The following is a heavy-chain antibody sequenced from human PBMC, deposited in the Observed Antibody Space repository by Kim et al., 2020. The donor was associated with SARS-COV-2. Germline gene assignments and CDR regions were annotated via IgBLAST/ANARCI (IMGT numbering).Heavy chain of an antibody. CDR1: GFTLSSYA. D-gene: IGHD1-26*01. Sequence: GGSLRLSCAASGFTLSSYAMSWVRQAPGKGLEWISVISGSGGSTYYADSVRGRFSISRDNSKNRLYLQMNSLRAKDTAVYYCAKEIYGGATTGWGQGSLVTVSS. V-gene: IGHV3-23*01. CDR3: AKEIYGGATTG. J-gene: IGHJ4*02. CDR2: ISGSGGST.